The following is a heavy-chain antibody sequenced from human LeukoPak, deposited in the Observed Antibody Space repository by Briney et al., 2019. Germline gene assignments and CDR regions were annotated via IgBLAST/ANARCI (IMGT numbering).Heavy chain of an antibody. J-gene: IGHJ4*02. CDR3: ARSGDYYDSSGYSLYYFDY. Sequence: ASVKVSCKASGYTFTSYYMHWVRQAPGQGLEWMGIINPSGGSTSYAQKFQGRVTMTRDTSTSTVYMELSSLRSEDTAVYYCARSGDYYDSSGYSLYYFDYWGQGTPVTVSS. V-gene: IGHV1-46*01. D-gene: IGHD3-22*01. CDR2: INPSGGST. CDR1: GYTFTSYY.